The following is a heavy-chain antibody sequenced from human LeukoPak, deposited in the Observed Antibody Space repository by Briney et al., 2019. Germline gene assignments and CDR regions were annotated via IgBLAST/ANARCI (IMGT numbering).Heavy chain of an antibody. CDR3: ARDPDSVCSGGSCHFDY. CDR2: INTNTGNP. V-gene: IGHV7-4-1*02. J-gene: IGHJ4*02. Sequence: ASVKVSCKASGYTFTSYAMNWVRQAPGQGLEWMGWINTNTGNPTYAQGFTGRFVFSLDTSVSTAYLQISSLKAEDTAVYYCARDPDSVCSGGSCHFDYWGQGTLVTVSS. CDR1: GYTFTSYA. D-gene: IGHD2-15*01.